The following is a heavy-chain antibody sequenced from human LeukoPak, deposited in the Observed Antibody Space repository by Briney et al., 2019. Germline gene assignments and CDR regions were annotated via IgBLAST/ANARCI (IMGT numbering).Heavy chain of an antibody. V-gene: IGHV1-2*02. D-gene: IGHD2-2*01. Sequence: ASVKVSCKASGYTFTGYYMHWVRQAPGQGLEWMGWINPNSGGTNYAQKFQGRVTMTRDTSISTAYMELSRLRSDDTAVCYCAREIGDCSSTSCYWYYYYYMDVWGKGTTVTVSS. CDR3: AREIGDCSSTSCYWYYYYYMDV. J-gene: IGHJ6*03. CDR2: INPNSGGT. CDR1: GYTFTGYY.